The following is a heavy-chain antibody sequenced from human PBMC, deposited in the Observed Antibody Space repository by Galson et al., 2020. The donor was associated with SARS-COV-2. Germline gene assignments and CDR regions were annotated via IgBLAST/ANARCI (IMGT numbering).Heavy chain of an antibody. D-gene: IGHD6-19*01. V-gene: IGHV4-4*02. Sequence: SETLSLTCAVSGGSISSSNWWSWVRQPPGKGLEWIGEIYHSGSTNYNTSLKSRVTISVDKSKNQFSLKLSSVTAADTAVYYCAREPREWLGVNDYYMDVWGKGTQVTVAS. J-gene: IGHJ6*03. CDR1: GGSISSSNW. CDR3: AREPREWLGVNDYYMDV. CDR2: IYHSGST.